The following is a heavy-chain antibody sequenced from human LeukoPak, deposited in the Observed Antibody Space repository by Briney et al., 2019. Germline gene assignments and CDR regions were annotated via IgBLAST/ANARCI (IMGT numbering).Heavy chain of an antibody. CDR3: ARLGVAGDPSSAEYLQH. J-gene: IGHJ1*01. CDR1: GYTFTNYY. CDR2: INPSGGST. V-gene: IGHV1-46*01. D-gene: IGHD6-19*01. Sequence: ASVKVSCKASGYTFTNYYMHWVRQAPGQGLEWMGIINPSGGSTSYAQKFQGRVTMTRDTSTSTVYMELSSLRSEDTAVYYCARLGVAGDPSSAEYLQHWGQGTLVTVSS.